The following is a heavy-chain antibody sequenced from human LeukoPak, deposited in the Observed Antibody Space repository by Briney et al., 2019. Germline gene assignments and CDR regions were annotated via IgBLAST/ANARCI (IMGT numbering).Heavy chain of an antibody. D-gene: IGHD2-2*01. CDR1: GFTFSSYA. CDR2: ISYDGSNK. Sequence: GGSLRLSCAASGFTFSSYAMHWVRQAPGKGLEWVAVISYDGSNKYYADSVKGRFTISRDNSKNTLYLQMNSLRAEDTAVYYCANHLACGSTSCPPFDDWDQGTLVTVSS. J-gene: IGHJ4*02. V-gene: IGHV3-30-3*01. CDR3: ANHLACGSTSCPPFDD.